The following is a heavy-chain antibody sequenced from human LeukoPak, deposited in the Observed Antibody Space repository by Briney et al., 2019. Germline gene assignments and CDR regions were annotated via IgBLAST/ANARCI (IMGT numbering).Heavy chain of an antibody. CDR3: GRIAINENNGMDV. J-gene: IGHJ6*02. V-gene: IGHV3-72*01. Sequence: GGSLRLSCAASGFKLSDHYIDWVRQAPGKGLEWVGRSRNKASSCTTEYAASVEGRFTISRDVSESSLYLQMNSLRTEDTAVYYCGRIAINENNGMDVWGQGTTVTVSS. CDR1: GFKLSDHY. CDR2: SRNKASSCTT. D-gene: IGHD1/OR15-1a*01.